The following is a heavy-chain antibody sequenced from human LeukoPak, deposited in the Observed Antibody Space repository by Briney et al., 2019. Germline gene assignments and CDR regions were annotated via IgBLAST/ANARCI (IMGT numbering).Heavy chain of an antibody. V-gene: IGHV4-34*01. Sequence: PSETLSLTCAVYGGSFSGYYWSWIRQPPGKGLEWIGEINHSGSTNYNPSLKSRVTISVDTSKNQFSLKLSSVTAADTAVYYCARGLRDLTYYDFWSGYNDAFDIWGQGTMVTVSS. CDR1: GGSFSGYY. CDR2: INHSGST. J-gene: IGHJ3*02. D-gene: IGHD3-3*01. CDR3: ARGLRDLTYYDFWSGYNDAFDI.